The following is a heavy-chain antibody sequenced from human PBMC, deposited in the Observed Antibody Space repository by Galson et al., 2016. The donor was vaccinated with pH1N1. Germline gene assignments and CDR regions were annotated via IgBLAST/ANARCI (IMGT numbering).Heavy chain of an antibody. D-gene: IGHD4-17*01. Sequence: CAASGFTFNIFAMSWVRQAPGKGPEWVSSISASGANTNYADPVKGRFTISRDNSKNTLYLQTNSLRAEDTAIYYCARFNYGDYVNYFDYRGQGTLVTVSS. CDR3: ARFNYGDYVNYFDY. J-gene: IGHJ4*02. CDR2: ISASGANT. V-gene: IGHV3-23*01. CDR1: GFTFNIFA.